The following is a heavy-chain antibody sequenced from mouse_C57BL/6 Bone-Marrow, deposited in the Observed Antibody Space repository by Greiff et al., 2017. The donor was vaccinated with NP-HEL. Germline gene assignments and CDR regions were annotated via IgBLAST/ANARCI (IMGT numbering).Heavy chain of an antibody. Sequence: QVQLQQPGAELVMPGASVKLSCKASGYTFTSYWMHWVKQRPGQGLEWIGEIDPSDSYTNYNQKFKGKSTLTVYKSSSTAYMQLSSLTSEDSAVYYCARGFYYYGSSFFAYWGQGTLVTVSA. CDR2: IDPSDSYT. CDR1: GYTFTSYW. D-gene: IGHD1-1*01. J-gene: IGHJ3*01. CDR3: ARGFYYYGSSFFAY. V-gene: IGHV1-69*01.